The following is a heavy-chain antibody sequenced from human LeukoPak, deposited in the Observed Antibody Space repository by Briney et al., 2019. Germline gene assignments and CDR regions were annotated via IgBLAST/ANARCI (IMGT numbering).Heavy chain of an antibody. V-gene: IGHV4-4*07. D-gene: IGHD1-1*01. CDR3: ARAPTGTGGWNWFDP. Sequence: PSETLSLTCTVSGGSVSSYYWSWIRQPAGKGLELIGRIYTSGTTNYNHSLKSRVTMSVDASENQFSLKLSSVTAADTAVYYCARAPTGTGGWNWFDPWGQGTLVTVSS. CDR1: GGSVSSYY. J-gene: IGHJ5*02. CDR2: IYTSGTT.